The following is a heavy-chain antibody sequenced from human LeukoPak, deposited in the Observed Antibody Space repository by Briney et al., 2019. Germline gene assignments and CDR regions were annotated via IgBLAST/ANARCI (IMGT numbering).Heavy chain of an antibody. CDR1: GFTFSSYW. CDR3: ARDEAAAPSGIAVAGTNLDY. CDR2: INSDGSST. V-gene: IGHV3-74*01. J-gene: IGHJ4*02. D-gene: IGHD6-19*01. Sequence: PGGSLRLSCAASGFTFSSYWMHWVRQAPGKGLVWVSRINSDGSSTSYADSVKGRFTISRNNAKNTLYLQMNSLRAEDTAVYYCARDEAAAPSGIAVAGTNLDYWGQETLVTDSS.